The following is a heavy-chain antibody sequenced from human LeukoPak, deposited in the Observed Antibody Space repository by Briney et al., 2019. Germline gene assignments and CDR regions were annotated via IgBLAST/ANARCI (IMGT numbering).Heavy chain of an antibody. CDR1: GFTFSSYA. CDR3: ARVRRGEWLRIFDY. V-gene: IGHV3-30*09. Sequence: GGSLRLSCAASGFTFSSYATHWVRQAPGKGLEWVAVISYDGSNKYYADSVKGRFAISRDNAKNSLYLQMNSLRAEDTAVYYCARVRRGEWLRIFDYWGQGTLVTVSS. D-gene: IGHD5-12*01. J-gene: IGHJ4*02. CDR2: ISYDGSNK.